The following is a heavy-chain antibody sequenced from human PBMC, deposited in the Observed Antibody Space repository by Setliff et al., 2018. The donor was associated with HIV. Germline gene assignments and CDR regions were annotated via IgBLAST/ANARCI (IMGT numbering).Heavy chain of an antibody. CDR2: INPSGGST. J-gene: IGHJ6*03. CDR1: GYTFTGYY. V-gene: IGHV1-46*01. D-gene: IGHD3-3*01. Sequence: ASVKVSCKASGYTFTGYYMHWVRQAPGQGLEWMGIINPSGGSTSYAQKFQGRVTMTRDTSTSTVYMELSSLRSEDTAVYYCARDPIFGVVTYYYYYMDVWGKGTTVTVSS. CDR3: ARDPIFGVVTYYYYYMDV.